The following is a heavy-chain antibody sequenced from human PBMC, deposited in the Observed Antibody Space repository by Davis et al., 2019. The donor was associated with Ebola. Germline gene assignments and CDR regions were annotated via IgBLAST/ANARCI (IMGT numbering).Heavy chain of an antibody. Sequence: PGGSLRLSCAASGSTFSAYYMSWIRQAPGKGLEWVSYISSSSSYTNYADSVKGRFTISRDNAKNSLYLQMNSLRAEDTAVYYCARMRVGATHLYYFDYWGQGTLVTVSS. D-gene: IGHD1-26*01. J-gene: IGHJ4*02. V-gene: IGHV3-11*06. CDR2: ISSSSSYT. CDR3: ARMRVGATHLYYFDY. CDR1: GSTFSAYY.